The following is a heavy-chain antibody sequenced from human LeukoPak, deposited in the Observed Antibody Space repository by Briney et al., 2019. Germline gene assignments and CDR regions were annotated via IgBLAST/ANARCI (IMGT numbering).Heavy chain of an antibody. V-gene: IGHV3-33*01. J-gene: IGHJ4*02. Sequence: GGSLRLSCAASGFTFSTYGMHWVRQAPGKGLEWVAVIWYDGSIKYYADSVKDRFTISRDNSKNTLYLQMNSLRDEDTGVYYCARAVGPYDYWGQGTLVTVSS. CDR1: GFTFSTYG. CDR2: IWYDGSIK. CDR3: ARAVGPYDY. D-gene: IGHD3-10*01.